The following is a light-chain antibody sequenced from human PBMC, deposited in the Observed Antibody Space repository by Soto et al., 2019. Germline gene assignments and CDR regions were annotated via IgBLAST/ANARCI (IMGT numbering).Light chain of an antibody. Sequence: EVVLTQSPGTLSLSPGERATLSCRASQTFSSTYLAWYQQRPGQAPRLLIYDASIRATGIPDRFSGSASGTDFTRTISRLEPEDFAVYYCQEYGSSLSITFGQGARLEIK. J-gene: IGKJ5*01. CDR2: DAS. CDR3: QEYGSSLSIT. V-gene: IGKV3-20*01. CDR1: QTFSSTY.